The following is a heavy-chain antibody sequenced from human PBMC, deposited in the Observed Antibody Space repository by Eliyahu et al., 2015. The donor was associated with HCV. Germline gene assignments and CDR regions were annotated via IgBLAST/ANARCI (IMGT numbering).Heavy chain of an antibody. CDR3: TTGAPGGFDYYLDV. CDR1: GFTFSKAW. CDR2: IKSKTDGGTT. J-gene: IGHJ6*03. D-gene: IGHD3-10*01. Sequence: VEWVEDGGGXXKPGGSLRLSCAAXGFTFSKAWMSWVRQAPGKGLXXSGRIKSKTDGGTTDYAAPVKGRFTISRDDSKSTLYLQMNSLKTEDTAVYYCTTGAPGGFDYYLDVWGQGTTVTVSS. V-gene: IGHV3-15*01.